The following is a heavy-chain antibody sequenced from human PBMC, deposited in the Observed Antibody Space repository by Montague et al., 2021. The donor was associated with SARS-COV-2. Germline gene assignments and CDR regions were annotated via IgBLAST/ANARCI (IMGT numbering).Heavy chain of an antibody. D-gene: IGHD2-2*01. V-gene: IGHV4-61*01. CDR2: IYYSGST. CDR3: ARARQDVVVPALGIGAYYYYYYMDV. Sequence: SETLSLTCTVSGGSVSSGSYYWSWIRQPPGKGLEWIGYIYYSGSTXYNPSLKSRVTISVDTSKNQFSLKLSSVTAADTAVYYCARARQDVVVPALGIGAYYYYYYMDVWGKGTTVTVSS. CDR1: GGSVSSGSYY. J-gene: IGHJ6*03.